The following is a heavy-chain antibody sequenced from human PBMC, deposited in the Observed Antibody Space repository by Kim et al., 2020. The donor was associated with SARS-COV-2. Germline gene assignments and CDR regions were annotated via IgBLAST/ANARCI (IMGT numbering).Heavy chain of an antibody. Sequence: ASVKVSCKASGYTFTSYDINWVRQATGQGLEWMGWMNPNSGNTGYAQKFQGRVTMTRNTSISTAYMELSSLRSEDTAVYYCARGPRGYSGYGWDYYYGMDVWGQGTTVTVSS. CDR3: ARGPRGYSGYGWDYYYGMDV. CDR1: GYTFTSYD. CDR2: MNPNSGNT. J-gene: IGHJ6*02. D-gene: IGHD5-12*01. V-gene: IGHV1-8*01.